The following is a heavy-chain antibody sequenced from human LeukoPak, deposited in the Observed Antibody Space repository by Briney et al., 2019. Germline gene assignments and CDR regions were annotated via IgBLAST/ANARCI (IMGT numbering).Heavy chain of an antibody. CDR3: AREITMVRGVRAFDY. CDR1: GGSISSYC. J-gene: IGHJ4*02. V-gene: IGHV4-59*01. CDR2: IYYSGSI. D-gene: IGHD3-10*01. Sequence: PSETLSLTCTVSGGSISSYCWSWIRQPPGKGLERIGYIYYSGSINYNPSPTSRVTISLDTSTNQFSLTLSSVTAAQTAVSYCAREITMVRGVRAFDYWGQGTLVTVSS.